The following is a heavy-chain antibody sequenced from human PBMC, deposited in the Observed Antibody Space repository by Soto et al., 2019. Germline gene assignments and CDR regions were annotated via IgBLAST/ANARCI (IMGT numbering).Heavy chain of an antibody. CDR1: GYDFTTYG. V-gene: IGHV1-18*01. J-gene: IGHJ4*02. CDR3: ARGRYGDY. D-gene: IGHD1-1*01. Sequence: QVHLVQSGAEVKKPGASVKVSCKGSGYDFTTYGITWVRQAPVQGLEWMAWISAHNGNTDYAQKHQGRVAVTRDTATSTAYMELRSLRSDDTAVYYCARGRYGDYWGQGALVTVSS. CDR2: ISAHNGNT.